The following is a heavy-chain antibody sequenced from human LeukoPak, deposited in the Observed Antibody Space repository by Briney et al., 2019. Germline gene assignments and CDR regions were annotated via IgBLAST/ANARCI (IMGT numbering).Heavy chain of an antibody. CDR1: GFTFSSYS. CDR2: ISSSSSYI. CDR3: ARLYSGYDLFDY. Sequence: GGSLRLSCAASGFTFSSYSMNWVRQAPGKGLEWVSSISSSSSYIYYADSVKGRFTISRDNAKDSLYLQMNSLRAEDTAVYYCARLYSGYDLFDYWGQGTLVTVSS. J-gene: IGHJ4*02. D-gene: IGHD5-12*01. V-gene: IGHV3-21*01.